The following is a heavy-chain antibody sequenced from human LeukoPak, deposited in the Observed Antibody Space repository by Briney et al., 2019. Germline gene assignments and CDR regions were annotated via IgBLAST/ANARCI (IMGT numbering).Heavy chain of an antibody. CDR1: GGSISSSNW. D-gene: IGHD3-22*01. Sequence: PSGTLSLTCAVSGGSISSSNWWSWVRQPPGKGLEWIGEINHSGSTNYNPSLKSRVTISVDTSKNQFSLKLSSVTAADTAVYYCAGGHYYDSSGYYPFDYWGQGTLVTVSS. J-gene: IGHJ4*02. CDR3: AGGHYYDSSGYYPFDY. CDR2: INHSGST. V-gene: IGHV4-4*02.